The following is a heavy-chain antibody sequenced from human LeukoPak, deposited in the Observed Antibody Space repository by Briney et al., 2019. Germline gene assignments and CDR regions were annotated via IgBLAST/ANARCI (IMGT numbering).Heavy chain of an antibody. D-gene: IGHD3-10*01. CDR1: GVSISSYY. CDR3: ARLAYGSGSYYGDNWFDP. Sequence: SETLSLTCTVSGVSISSYYWSWIRQPPGKGLEWNGYIYYSGSTNYNPSLKSRVTISVDTSKNQFSLKLSSVTAADTAVYYCARLAYGSGSYYGDNWFDPWGQGTLVTVSS. V-gene: IGHV4-59*01. CDR2: IYYSGST. J-gene: IGHJ5*02.